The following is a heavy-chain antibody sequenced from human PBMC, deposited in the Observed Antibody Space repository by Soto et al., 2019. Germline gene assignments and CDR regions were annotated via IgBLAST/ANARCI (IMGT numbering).Heavy chain of an antibody. Sequence: GGSLRLSCEVSGFTFSFYWMSWVRQAPGKGLEWVANINQDGSEINFVDSVKGRFTISRDNAKNLLYLQMNSLRVEDTAVYYCARDWSYSGFEDFWGQGTQITVSS. J-gene: IGHJ4*02. CDR2: INQDGSEI. CDR1: GFTFSFYW. V-gene: IGHV3-7*03. D-gene: IGHD5-12*01. CDR3: ARDWSYSGFEDF.